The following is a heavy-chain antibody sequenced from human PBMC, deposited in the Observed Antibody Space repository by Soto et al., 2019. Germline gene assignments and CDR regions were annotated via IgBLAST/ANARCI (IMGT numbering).Heavy chain of an antibody. D-gene: IGHD3-3*01. Sequence: GGSLRLSCAASGFTFSSYGMHWVRQAPGKGLEWVAVISYDGSNKYYADSVKGRFTISRDNSKNTLYLQMNSLRAEDTAVYYCAKDGERNFWSGYFSSPWFDPWGQGTLVTVSS. CDR1: GFTFSSYG. J-gene: IGHJ5*02. CDR3: AKDGERNFWSGYFSSPWFDP. V-gene: IGHV3-30*18. CDR2: ISYDGSNK.